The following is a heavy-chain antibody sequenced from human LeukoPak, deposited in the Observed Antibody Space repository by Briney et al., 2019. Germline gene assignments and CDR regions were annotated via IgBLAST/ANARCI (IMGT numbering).Heavy chain of an antibody. CDR2: ISSSSSNI. V-gene: IGHV3-48*04. D-gene: IGHD7-27*01. CDR1: GFTFSSYS. J-gene: IGHJ3*02. Sequence: GGSLRLPCAASGFTFSSYSVNWVRQAPGKGLEWVSYISSSSSNIYYADSVEGRFTISRDNAKNSLYLQMNSLRAEDTALYYCAKDNLGISGSRAFDIWGQGTMVTVSS. CDR3: AKDNLGISGSRAFDI.